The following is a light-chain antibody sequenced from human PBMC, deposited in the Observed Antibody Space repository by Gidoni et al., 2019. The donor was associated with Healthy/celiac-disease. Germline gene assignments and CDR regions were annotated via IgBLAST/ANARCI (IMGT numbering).Light chain of an antibody. CDR3: QQYYSTPT. CDR2: WAS. J-gene: IGKJ1*01. V-gene: IGKV4-1*01. Sequence: IVLTQSPDSLAVSLGARATINCKSSQSVLYSSNNKNYLAWYQQKPGQPPKLLMYWASNRESGVPDRFSGSGSGTDFTLTSSSLQAEDVAVYYCQQYYSTPTFGQGTKVEIK. CDR1: QSVLYSSNNKNY.